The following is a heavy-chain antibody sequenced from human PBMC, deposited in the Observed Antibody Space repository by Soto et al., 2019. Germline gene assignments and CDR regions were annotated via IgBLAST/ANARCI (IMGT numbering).Heavy chain of an antibody. Sequence: EVQPVESGGGLVQPGGSLRLSCAASGFTSSSYWIHWVRQAPGKGLVWVSRISNDGSSTNYADSVKGRFTISRDNAKNTVYLQMNSLRAEDTAVYYCARDTYYYDISDHFSADAFDIWGQGTMVTVSS. J-gene: IGHJ3*02. CDR3: ARDTYYYDISDHFSADAFDI. CDR1: GFTSSSYW. V-gene: IGHV3-74*01. D-gene: IGHD3-22*01. CDR2: ISNDGSST.